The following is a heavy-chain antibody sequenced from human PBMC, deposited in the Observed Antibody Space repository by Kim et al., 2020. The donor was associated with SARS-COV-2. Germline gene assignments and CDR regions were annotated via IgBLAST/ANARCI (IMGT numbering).Heavy chain of an antibody. CDR2: ISWYGGGI. J-gene: IGHJ4*01. CDR3: AKDREEAFPDYVFDY. V-gene: IGHV3-9*01. CDR1: GFTFRDYA. D-gene: IGHD4-17*01. Sequence: GGSLRLSCVASGFTFRDYAMHWVRQAPGKGLEWVSGISWYGGGIHYADSVKGRFTISRDNAKSSLYLQMNSLRAEDTALYYCAKDREEAFPDYVFDYWG.